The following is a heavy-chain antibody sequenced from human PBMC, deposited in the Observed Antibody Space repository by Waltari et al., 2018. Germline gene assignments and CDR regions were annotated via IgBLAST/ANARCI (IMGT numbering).Heavy chain of an antibody. Sequence: EVQLLESGGGLVQPGGSLRLSCAASGFTFSSYAMSWVRQAPGKGLEWVSAISGSGGSTYYADSVKGRFTISRDNSKNTLYLQMNSLRAEDTAVYYCAKDISGRIAARRILDYWGQGTLVTVSS. J-gene: IGHJ4*02. V-gene: IGHV3-23*01. CDR2: ISGSGGST. D-gene: IGHD6-6*01. CDR1: GFTFSSYA. CDR3: AKDISGRIAARRILDY.